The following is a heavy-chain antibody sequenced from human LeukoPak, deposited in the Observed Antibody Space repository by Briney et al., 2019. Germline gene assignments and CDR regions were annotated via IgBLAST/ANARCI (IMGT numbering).Heavy chain of an antibody. CDR3: ARAGSSGWHNFDY. CDR2: IKQDGSEK. Sequence: PGGSLRLSCAASGFTFSSYWMSWVRQAPGKGLEWVANIKQDGSEKYYADSVKGRFTISRDTAKNSLYLQMNNLRAEDTAVYYCARAGSSGWHNFDYWGQGTLVTVSS. CDR1: GFTFSSYW. D-gene: IGHD6-19*01. V-gene: IGHV3-7*01. J-gene: IGHJ4*02.